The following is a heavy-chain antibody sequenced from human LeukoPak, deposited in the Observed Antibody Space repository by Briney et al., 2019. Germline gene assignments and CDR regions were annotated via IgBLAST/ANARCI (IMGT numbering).Heavy chain of an antibody. CDR1: GGSISSYY. V-gene: IGHV4-4*07. Sequence: SETLSLTCTVSGGSISSYYWSWIRQPAGKGLEWIGRIYTSGSTNYNPSLKSRVTISVDTSKNQFSLKLSSVTAADTAVYYCARHGSGSYFRWFDPWGQGTLVTVSS. CDR2: IYTSGST. J-gene: IGHJ5*02. D-gene: IGHD1-26*01. CDR3: ARHGSGSYFRWFDP.